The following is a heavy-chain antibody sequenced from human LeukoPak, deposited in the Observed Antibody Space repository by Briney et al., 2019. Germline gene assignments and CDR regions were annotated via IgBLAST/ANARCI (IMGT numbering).Heavy chain of an antibody. V-gene: IGHV4-39*07. CDR2: IYYTGTT. D-gene: IGHD5-12*01. Sequence: SETLSLTCSVSGGSFSSRTFYWGWLRQPPGKGLEWIGRIYYTGTTFYNPSLKSRFPLSVDTSNNQFSLSLNSVTAADTAMYYCARIVAAPPAWFDPWGQGTRVTVSS. J-gene: IGHJ5*02. CDR3: ARIVAAPPAWFDP. CDR1: GGSFSSRTFY.